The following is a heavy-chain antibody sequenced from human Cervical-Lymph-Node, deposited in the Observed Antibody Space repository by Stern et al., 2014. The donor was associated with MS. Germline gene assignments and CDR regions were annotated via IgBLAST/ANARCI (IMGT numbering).Heavy chain of an antibody. V-gene: IGHV3-23*04. CDR3: AKGFTVTGTGYGVDV. D-gene: IGHD6-19*01. J-gene: IGHJ6*02. CDR2: ISGSGGNT. Sequence: EVQLVESGGGLVQPGGSLRLSCAVSEFTFSDYAMTWVRQAPGKGLEWVSSISGSGGNTFYADAVKGRFTISRDNSKNTLFLQMNSLRDEDTAVYHCAKGFTVTGTGYGVDVWGQGTTVIVSS. CDR1: EFTFSDYA.